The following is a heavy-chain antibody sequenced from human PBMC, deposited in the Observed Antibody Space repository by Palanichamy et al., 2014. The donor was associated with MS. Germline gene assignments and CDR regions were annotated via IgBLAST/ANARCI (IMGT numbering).Heavy chain of an antibody. CDR1: GFTFKNYG. J-gene: IGHJ1*01. CDR3: AKDAPYGDRVDNFQH. V-gene: IGHV3-30*02. CDR2: IRYDGSDK. Sequence: QVQLVESGGGVVQPGGSLRLSCVASGFTFKNYGMNWVRQAPGKGLEWVAFIRYDGSDKYYAASVKGRFIISRDNSQSTLYLQMNSLRADDTAVYYCAKDAPYGDRVDNFQHWGQGTLGSVSS. D-gene: IGHD4-17*01.